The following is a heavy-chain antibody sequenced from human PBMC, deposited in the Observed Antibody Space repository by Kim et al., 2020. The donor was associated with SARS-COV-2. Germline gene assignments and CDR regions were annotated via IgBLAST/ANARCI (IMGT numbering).Heavy chain of an antibody. V-gene: IGHV3-15*01. Sequence: GGSLRLSCAASGFTFSNAWMNWVRQAPGKGLEWVGRVKSKRYGGATDYATPATGRFTISRDDSKNTLYLQMNSLKTEDTALYYCTTDLYSGSYYPSFDYWGQGTLVTVSS. J-gene: IGHJ4*02. CDR3: TTDLYSGSYYPSFDY. CDR1: GFTFSNAW. D-gene: IGHD1-26*01. CDR2: VKSKRYGGAT.